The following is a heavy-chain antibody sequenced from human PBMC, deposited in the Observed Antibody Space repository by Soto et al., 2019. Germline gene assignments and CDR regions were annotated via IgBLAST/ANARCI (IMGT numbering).Heavy chain of an antibody. V-gene: IGHV4-31*03. CDR1: GGSISSGGYF. D-gene: IGHD6-6*01. CDR3: AREGAAPYYYYGMDV. J-gene: IGHJ6*02. CDR2: IYYSGST. Sequence: QVQLQESGPGLVKPSQTLSLTCTVSGGSISSGGYFWSWIRQHPGKGLEWIGFIYYSGSTYYNPFLNSRVTISVDTSKNQFSLKLSSVTAADTAVYYCAREGAAPYYYYGMDVWGQGTTVTGSS.